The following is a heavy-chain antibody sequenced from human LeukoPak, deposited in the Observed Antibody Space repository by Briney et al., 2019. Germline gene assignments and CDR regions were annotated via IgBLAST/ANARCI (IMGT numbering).Heavy chain of an antibody. D-gene: IGHD2-15*01. J-gene: IGHJ4*02. CDR2: ISGRGEAI. CDR1: GFTLSNHN. CDR3: ARTYGSGSLDY. Sequence: GGSLRLSCAASGFTLSNHNMDWVRQAPGKGLEWISYISGRGEAIFYADSVQGRFTISRDNAKNSIYLQMNGLTAEDTAVYYCARTYGSGSLDYGGQGTLVTVSS. V-gene: IGHV3-48*01.